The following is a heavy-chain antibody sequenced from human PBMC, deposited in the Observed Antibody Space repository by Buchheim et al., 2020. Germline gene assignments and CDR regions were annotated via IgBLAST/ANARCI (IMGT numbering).Heavy chain of an antibody. CDR2: INHSGST. D-gene: IGHD2-2*01. Sequence: QLQLQESGPGLVKPSETLSLTCTVSGGSISSSSYYWGWIRQPPGKGLEWIGEINHSGSTNYNPSLKSRVTISVDTSKNQFSLKLSSVTAADTAVYYCATVPVPGGQDWFDPWGQGTL. J-gene: IGHJ5*02. CDR3: ATVPVPGGQDWFDP. V-gene: IGHV4-39*07. CDR1: GGSISSSSYY.